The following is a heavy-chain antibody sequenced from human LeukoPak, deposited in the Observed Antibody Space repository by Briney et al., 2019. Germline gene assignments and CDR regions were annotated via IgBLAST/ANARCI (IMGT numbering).Heavy chain of an antibody. Sequence: ASVKVSCKASGYSFTGYYMHWVRQAPGQGLEWMGWINPNSGGTNYAQKFQGRVTMTRDTSISTVYMELSSLRFDDTAVYYGAKVSWNDYWGQGTLVTVSS. CDR2: INPNSGGT. D-gene: IGHD1-1*01. CDR1: GYSFTGYY. CDR3: AKVSWNDY. J-gene: IGHJ4*02. V-gene: IGHV1-2*02.